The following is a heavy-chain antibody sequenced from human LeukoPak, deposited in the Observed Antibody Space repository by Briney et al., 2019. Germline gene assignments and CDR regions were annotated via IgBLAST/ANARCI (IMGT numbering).Heavy chain of an antibody. V-gene: IGHV3-7*01. CDR2: IKQDGSEK. CDR1: GFTFSSYW. CDR3: AREHYYDSSGYKPADY. D-gene: IGHD3-22*01. J-gene: IGHJ4*02. Sequence: GGSLRLSCAASGFTFSSYWMSWVRQAPGKGLEWVANIKQDGSEKYYVDSVKGRFTICRDNAKNSLYLQMNSLRAEDTAVYYCAREHYYDSSGYKPADYWGQGTLVTVSS.